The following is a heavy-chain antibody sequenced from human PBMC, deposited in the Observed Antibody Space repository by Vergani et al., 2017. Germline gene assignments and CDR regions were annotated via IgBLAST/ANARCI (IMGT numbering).Heavy chain of an antibody. CDR1: GYSISSSNW. CDR2: IYYSGST. J-gene: IGHJ6*02. V-gene: IGHV4-28*02. Sequence: QVQLQESGPGLVKPSQTLSLLCAVSGYSISSSNWWGWMRQPPGKGLEWIGYIYYSGSTNYNPSLKSRVTISVDTSKNQFSLKLSSVTAADTAVYYCARDSYDSSGYPYRCYYYGMDVWGQGTTVTVSS. D-gene: IGHD3-22*01. CDR3: ARDSYDSSGYPYRCYYYGMDV.